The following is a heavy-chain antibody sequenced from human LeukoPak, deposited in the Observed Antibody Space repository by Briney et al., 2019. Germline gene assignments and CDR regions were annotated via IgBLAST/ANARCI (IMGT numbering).Heavy chain of an antibody. D-gene: IGHD5-24*01. V-gene: IGHV3-73*01. CDR3: AKDSRRDGYH. CDR1: GFTFSGSA. J-gene: IGHJ4*02. Sequence: GGSLRLSCAASGFTFSGSAMHWVRQASGKGLEWVGRIRSKANSYATAYAASVKGRFTISRDNAKNSLYLQMNSLRAEDTAVYYCAKDSRRDGYHWGQGTLVIVSS. CDR2: IRSKANSYAT.